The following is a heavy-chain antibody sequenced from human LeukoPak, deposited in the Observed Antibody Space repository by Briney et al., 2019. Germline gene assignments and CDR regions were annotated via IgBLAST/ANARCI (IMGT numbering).Heavy chain of an antibody. V-gene: IGHV3-23*01. J-gene: IGHJ4*02. CDR3: AKDRLLWFGETFDY. Sequence: PGGPLRLSCAASGFTFSSYAMSWVRQAPGKGLEWVSAISGSGGSTYYADSVKGRFTISRDNSKNTLYLQMNSLRAEDTAVYYCAKDRLLWFGETFDYWGQGTLVTVSS. CDR2: ISGSGGST. CDR1: GFTFSSYA. D-gene: IGHD3-10*01.